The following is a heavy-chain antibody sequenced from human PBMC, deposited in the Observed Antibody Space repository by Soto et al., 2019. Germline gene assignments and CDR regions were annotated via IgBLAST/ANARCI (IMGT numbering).Heavy chain of an antibody. CDR2: IYYSGST. CDR3: ARERYSSGWYGMDV. Sequence: LSLTCTVSGGSISSGGYYWSWIRQHPGKGLEWIGYIYYSGSTYYNPSLKSRVTISVDTSKNQFSLKLSSVTAADTAVYYCARERYSSGWYGMDVWGQGTTVTVSS. J-gene: IGHJ6*02. D-gene: IGHD6-19*01. CDR1: GGSISSGGYY. V-gene: IGHV4-31*03.